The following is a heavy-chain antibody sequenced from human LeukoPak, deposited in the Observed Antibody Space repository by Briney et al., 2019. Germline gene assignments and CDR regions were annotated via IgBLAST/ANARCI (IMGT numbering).Heavy chain of an antibody. D-gene: IGHD2-2*01. CDR2: ISGSGGST. V-gene: IGHV3-23*01. CDR3: AKDSVVVPAAPHFFDY. CDR1: GFTFSSYA. Sequence: GGSLRLSCAASGFTFSSYAMSWVRQAPGKGLEWVSAISGSGGSTYYADSVKGRFTISRDNSKNTLYLQMNSLRAEDTAVYYCAKDSVVVPAAPHFFDYWGQGTLVTVSS. J-gene: IGHJ4*02.